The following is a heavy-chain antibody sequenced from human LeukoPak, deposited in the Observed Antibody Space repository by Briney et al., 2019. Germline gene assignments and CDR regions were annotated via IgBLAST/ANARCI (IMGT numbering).Heavy chain of an antibody. CDR2: IRSDGSDK. V-gene: IGHV3-30*02. Sequence: GGSLRLSCAASGFTLRGYGMHWVRQAPGKGLGWVAFIRSDGSDKYYAVSVKGRFTISRDNSKNTLYLQMNSLRAEDTALYYCAKDRAFGQFLWGNDYWGQGTLVTVSS. D-gene: IGHD3-10*01. CDR1: GFTLRGYG. CDR3: AKDRAFGQFLWGNDY. J-gene: IGHJ4*02.